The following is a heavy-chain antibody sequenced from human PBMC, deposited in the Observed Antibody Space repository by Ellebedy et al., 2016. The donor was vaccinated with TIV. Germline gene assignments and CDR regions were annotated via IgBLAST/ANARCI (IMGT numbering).Heavy chain of an antibody. Sequence: SVKVSXXASGGTFSSYAIIWVRQALGQGLEWMGGIIPIFGTANYAQKFQGRVTITADESTSTAYMELSSLRSEDTAVYYCARVAVTTGPLDYWGQGTLVTVSS. CDR2: IIPIFGTA. D-gene: IGHD4-17*01. CDR1: GGTFSSYA. J-gene: IGHJ4*02. CDR3: ARVAVTTGPLDY. V-gene: IGHV1-69*13.